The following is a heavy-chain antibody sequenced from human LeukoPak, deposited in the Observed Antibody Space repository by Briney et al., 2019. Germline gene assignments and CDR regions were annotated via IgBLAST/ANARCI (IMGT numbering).Heavy chain of an antibody. CDR2: ISGGGGIT. V-gene: IGHV3-23*01. Sequence: GGSLRLSCAASGFTFDSYAMTWVRQAPGQGLEWVSSISGGGGITIYADSVKGRFTISRDNSKYTLFLQMNSLRAEDTAVYYCAKYGVDCSSTSCYPLYYMDVWGKGTTVTVSS. J-gene: IGHJ6*03. D-gene: IGHD2-2*01. CDR1: GFTFDSYA. CDR3: AKYGVDCSSTSCYPLYYMDV.